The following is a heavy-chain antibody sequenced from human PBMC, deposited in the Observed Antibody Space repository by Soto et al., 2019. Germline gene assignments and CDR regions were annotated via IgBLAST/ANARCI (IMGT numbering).Heavy chain of an antibody. Sequence: SVKVSCKALGNTFTYRYLHWVRQAPGQALEWMGWITPFSGDVHYAQKFQERVTITRDWSINTAYMQMSSLRSEDTAMYFCAGGGAGSGPFTWELPHHWGQGTLVTVSS. D-gene: IGHD1-26*01. V-gene: IGHV1-45*02. J-gene: IGHJ5*02. CDR2: ITPFSGDV. CDR3: AGGGAGSGPFTWELPHH. CDR1: GNTFTYRY.